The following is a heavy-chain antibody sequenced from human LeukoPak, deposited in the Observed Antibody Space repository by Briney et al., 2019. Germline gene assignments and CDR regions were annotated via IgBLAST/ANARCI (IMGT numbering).Heavy chain of an antibody. J-gene: IGHJ4*02. CDR2: VIAIFGRI. CDR3: ARGKLGDRSCFAFFDY. CDR1: GGTFNSYG. Sequence: GASVKVSCKAPGGTFNSYGISWVRQAPGQGLEWMGGVIAIFGRIRYGQKFQGRATITTDESTSTAYMELSSLTSEDTGLYYWARGKLGDRSCFAFFDYWGQGTLVTVSS. V-gene: IGHV1-69*05. D-gene: IGHD3-22*01.